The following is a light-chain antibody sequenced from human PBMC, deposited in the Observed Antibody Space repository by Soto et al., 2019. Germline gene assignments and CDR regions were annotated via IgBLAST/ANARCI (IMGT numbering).Light chain of an antibody. Sequence: DIQLTQSPSFLSASVGDRVSLTCRASQGINTYLGWYQQKPGKAPRLLIYAASTLQSGVPSRFSGSGSGTDFTLTISSLQPEDFATYYCQQLDSYPLTFGGGTKVDIK. V-gene: IGKV1-9*01. CDR1: QGINTY. CDR2: AAS. CDR3: QQLDSYPLT. J-gene: IGKJ4*01.